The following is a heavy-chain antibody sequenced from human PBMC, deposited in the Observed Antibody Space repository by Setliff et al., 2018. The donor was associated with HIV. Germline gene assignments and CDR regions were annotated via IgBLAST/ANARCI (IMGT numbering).Heavy chain of an antibody. Sequence: SETLSLTCTVSGGSISSGSYFWTWIRQPAGKGLEWIGRIYTSGSTNYNPSLKSRVTMSVDTSKNQFSLKLSSVTAADTAVYYCARDRYYGSGSYYPMSFGPWAREPWSPSPQ. V-gene: IGHV4-61*02. J-gene: IGHJ5*02. D-gene: IGHD3-10*01. CDR2: IYTSGST. CDR3: ARDRYYGSGSYYPMSFGP. CDR1: GGSISSGSYF.